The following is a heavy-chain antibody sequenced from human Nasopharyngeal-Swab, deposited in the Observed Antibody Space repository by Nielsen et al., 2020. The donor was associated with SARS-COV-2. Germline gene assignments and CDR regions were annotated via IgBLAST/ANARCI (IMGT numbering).Heavy chain of an antibody. J-gene: IGHJ4*02. CDR2: ISSSSSYI. Sequence: GESLQISCAASGFTFSSYSMNWVRQAPGKGLEWVSSISSSSSYIYYADSVKGRFTISRDNAKNSLYLQMNSLRAEDTAVYYCARDSAAAGTVFDYWGQGTLVTVSS. CDR1: GFTFSSYS. CDR3: ARDSAAAGTVFDY. D-gene: IGHD6-13*01. V-gene: IGHV3-21*01.